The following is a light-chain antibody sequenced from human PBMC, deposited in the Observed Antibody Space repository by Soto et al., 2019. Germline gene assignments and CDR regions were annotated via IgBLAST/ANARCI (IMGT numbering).Light chain of an antibody. J-gene: IGKJ5*01. CDR3: QQSHTFPIT. CDR1: RVISSW. CDR2: AAS. V-gene: IGKV1-12*01. Sequence: IQITQSPSSRASSVVDHVPHTCRASRVISSWLAWYQQKPGKAPNLLIYAASNLQSGVPSRFSASGSGTDFTLTINNLQPEDFATYYCQQSHTFPITFGQGTRLEIK.